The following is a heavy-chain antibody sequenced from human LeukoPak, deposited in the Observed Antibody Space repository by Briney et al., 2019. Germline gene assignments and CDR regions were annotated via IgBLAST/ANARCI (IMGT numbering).Heavy chain of an antibody. CDR3: AKVDPPHDSGTSGTLDL. J-gene: IGHJ3*01. Sequence: QSGRSLRLSCAASGFSFNYYGMHWARQAPGKGLEWVALISYDGSNKYYADAVKGRFSISRDNSKNALDLQMNSLRVEDSAVYFCAKVDPPHDSGTSGTLDLWGQGTMVTVSS. CDR1: GFSFNYYG. CDR2: ISYDGSNK. V-gene: IGHV3-30*18. D-gene: IGHD3-10*01.